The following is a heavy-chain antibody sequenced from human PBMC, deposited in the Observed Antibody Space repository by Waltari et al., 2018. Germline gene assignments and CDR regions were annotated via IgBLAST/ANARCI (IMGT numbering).Heavy chain of an antibody. J-gene: IGHJ5*02. D-gene: IGHD1-1*01. CDR2: LNPRNRKR. CDR3: ARVAVAVEPAGTFDP. CDR1: GYTFTTYD. V-gene: IGHV1-8*01. Sequence: QVQLVQSGAEMKKPGASVKVSCKASGYTFTTYDINWVRQAPGQGLEWVGWLNPRNRKRGSALKFQGRVTMTMDTSINTAYMELNNLTSADTATYYCARVAVAVEPAGTFDPWGQGTLVTVS.